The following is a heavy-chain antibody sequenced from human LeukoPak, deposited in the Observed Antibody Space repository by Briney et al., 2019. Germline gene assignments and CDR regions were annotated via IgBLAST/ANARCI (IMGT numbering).Heavy chain of an antibody. V-gene: IGHV4-59*01. CDR2: IYYSGST. CDR1: GGSISSYY. Sequence: SETLFLTCTVSGGSISSYYWSWIRQPPGKGLEWIGYIYYSGSTNYNPSLKSRVTISVDTSKNQFSLKLSSVTAANTAVYYCARGHTIAVELDYWGQGTLVTVSS. CDR3: ARGHTIAVELDY. D-gene: IGHD6-19*01. J-gene: IGHJ4*02.